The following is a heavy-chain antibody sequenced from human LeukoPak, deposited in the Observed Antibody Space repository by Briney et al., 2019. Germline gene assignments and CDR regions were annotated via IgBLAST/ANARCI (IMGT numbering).Heavy chain of an antibody. CDR2: IYHSGST. D-gene: IGHD3-10*01. CDR3: ARKGLLSGWFGTPTAPFDY. J-gene: IGHJ4*02. Sequence: KPSETLSLTCAVSGGSISSSNWWSWVRQPPGKGLEWIGEIYHSGSTNYNPSLKSRVTISVDKSKNQFSLKLSSVTAADTAVYYCARKGLLSGWFGTPTAPFDYWGQGTLVTVSS. CDR1: GGSISSSNW. V-gene: IGHV4-4*02.